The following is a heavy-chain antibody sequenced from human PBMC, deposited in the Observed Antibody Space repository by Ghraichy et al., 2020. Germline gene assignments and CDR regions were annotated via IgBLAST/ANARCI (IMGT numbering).Heavy chain of an antibody. J-gene: IGHJ4*02. V-gene: IGHV3-23*01. CDR3: ANSPYGDYLPGDVVDY. CDR2: ISGSGGST. D-gene: IGHD4-17*01. Sequence: GGSLRLSCAASGFTFSSYAMSWVRQAPGKGLEWVSAISGSGGSTYYADSVKGRFTISRDNSKNTLYLQMNSLRAEDTAVYYCANSPYGDYLPGDVVDYWGQGTLVTVSS. CDR1: GFTFSSYA.